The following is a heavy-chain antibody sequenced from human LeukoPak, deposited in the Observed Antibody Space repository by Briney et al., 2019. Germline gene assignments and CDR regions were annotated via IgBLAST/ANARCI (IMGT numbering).Heavy chain of an antibody. V-gene: IGHV3-23*01. Sequence: GGSLRLSCTAAGFTVSNKYMSWVRQAPGKGLEWVSAISGSGGSTYYADSVKGRFTISRDNSKNTLYLQMNSLRAEDTAVYYCAKIRYDCTNGVCYPHFDYWGQGTLVTVSS. CDR3: AKIRYDCTNGVCYPHFDY. CDR1: GFTVSNKY. D-gene: IGHD2-8*01. CDR2: ISGSGGST. J-gene: IGHJ4*02.